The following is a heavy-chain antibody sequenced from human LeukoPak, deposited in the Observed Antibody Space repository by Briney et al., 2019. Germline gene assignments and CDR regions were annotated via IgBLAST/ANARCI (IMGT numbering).Heavy chain of an antibody. Sequence: GESLKISCKGSGYSFTNYWIGWVRQMPGKGLEWMGIIYPADSHTRYSPSFQGQVTISADKSISTAYLQWSSLKASDTAMYYCARHPYSSNCLTTSCYRWFDPWGQGTQVTVSS. J-gene: IGHJ5*02. V-gene: IGHV5-51*01. CDR1: GYSFTNYW. D-gene: IGHD2-2*01. CDR3: ARHPYSSNCLTTSCYRWFDP. CDR2: IYPADSHT.